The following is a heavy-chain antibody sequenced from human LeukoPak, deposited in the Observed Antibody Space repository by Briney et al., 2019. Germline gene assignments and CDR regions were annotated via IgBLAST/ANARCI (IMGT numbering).Heavy chain of an antibody. CDR3: ARAYSSSWYWNWFDP. Sequence: GSLRLSCAASGFTVSSNYMSWVRQAPGKGLEWIGNIYPTGSTYYNPSLKSRVTISVDTSKNQFSLKVSSVSAADTAVYYCARAYSSSWYWNWFDPWGQGTLVTVSS. CDR1: GFTVSSNY. V-gene: IGHV4-38-2*01. CDR2: IYPTGST. J-gene: IGHJ5*02. D-gene: IGHD6-13*01.